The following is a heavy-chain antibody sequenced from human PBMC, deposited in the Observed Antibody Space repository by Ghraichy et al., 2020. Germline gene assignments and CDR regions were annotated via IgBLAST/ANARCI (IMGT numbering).Heavy chain of an antibody. CDR2: INAYNGNT. J-gene: IGHJ4*02. D-gene: IGHD3-9*01. CDR3: ARDLTGNRPFYY. V-gene: IGHV1-18*01. Sequence: ASVKVSCKASGYTYISYDISWVRQAPGQGLEWMGCINAYNGNTKYLQKFQGRITMTTDKSTSTAYMELGSLTSDDTAVYYCARDLTGNRPFYYLGQGTQVIVS. CDR1: GYTYISYD.